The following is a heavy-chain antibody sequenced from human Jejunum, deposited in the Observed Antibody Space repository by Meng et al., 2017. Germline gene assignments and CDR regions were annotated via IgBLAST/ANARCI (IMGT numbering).Heavy chain of an antibody. D-gene: IGHD3-10*01. Sequence: GGSLRLSCKASGYIFTNYWIGWVRQKPGKGLEWMGIISPAVSDVRYNPSFQGQVTISADTSINTAYLHWSSLKASDIAMYYCARVKTIRDPFDSWGQGTLVTV. CDR1: GYIFTNYW. CDR2: ISPAVSDV. V-gene: IGHV5-51*01. J-gene: IGHJ4*02. CDR3: ARVKTIRDPFDS.